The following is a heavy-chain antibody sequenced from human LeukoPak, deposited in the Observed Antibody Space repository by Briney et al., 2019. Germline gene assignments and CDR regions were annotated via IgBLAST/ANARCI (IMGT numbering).Heavy chain of an antibody. Sequence: GESLKISCKGSGYSFTSYWIGWVRQMPGKGLEWMGSIYPGDSDTRYSPSFQGQVTISVDESINTAYLQWSSLKASDTAMYYCAKLGGYSQNWFDPWGQGTLVTVSS. J-gene: IGHJ5*02. V-gene: IGHV5-51*01. D-gene: IGHD5-18*01. CDR3: AKLGGYSQNWFDP. CDR1: GYSFTSYW. CDR2: IYPGDSDT.